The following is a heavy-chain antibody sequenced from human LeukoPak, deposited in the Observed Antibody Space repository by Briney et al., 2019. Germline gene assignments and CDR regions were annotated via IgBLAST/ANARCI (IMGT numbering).Heavy chain of an antibody. CDR2: ISGSSRYI. V-gene: IGHV3-21*04. D-gene: IGHD2-2*01. Sequence: GGSLRLSCAASGFTFSSYTMNWVRQAPGKGLEWVSSISGSSRYIYYADSVKGRFTISRDYSLFLQMNSLRAEDTAVYYCAKGYCSSISCYTGYNWFDPWGQGTLVTVSS. J-gene: IGHJ5*02. CDR3: AKGYCSSISCYTGYNWFDP. CDR1: GFTFSSYT.